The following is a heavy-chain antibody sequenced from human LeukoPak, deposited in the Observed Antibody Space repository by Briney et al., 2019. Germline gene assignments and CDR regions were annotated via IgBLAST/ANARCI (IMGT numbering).Heavy chain of an antibody. D-gene: IGHD6-13*01. V-gene: IGHV1-69*13. J-gene: IGHJ5*02. Sequence: SVKVSCKASGGTFSLYAITWVRQAPGQGLEWMGGIIPIFGTANYAQNFQGRVTITADESTSTAYMELSSLRSEDTAVYYCARDLSASPGTKEMGWFDPWGQGTLVTVSS. CDR2: IIPIFGTA. CDR1: GGTFSLYA. CDR3: ARDLSASPGTKEMGWFDP.